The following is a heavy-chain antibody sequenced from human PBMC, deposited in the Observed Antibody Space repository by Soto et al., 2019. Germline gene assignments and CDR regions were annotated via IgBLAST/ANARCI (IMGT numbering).Heavy chain of an antibody. CDR2: FDPEDGET. CDR1: GYTLTELS. D-gene: IGHD3-22*01. J-gene: IGHJ4*02. CDR3: ATRGGTYYYDSSGYYILDY. Sequence: ASVKVSCKVSGYTLTELSMHWVRQAPGKGLEWMGGFDPEDGETIYAQKFQGRVTMTEDTSTDTAYMELSSLRSGDTAVYYCATRGGTYYYDSSGYYILDYWGQGTLVTVSS. V-gene: IGHV1-24*01.